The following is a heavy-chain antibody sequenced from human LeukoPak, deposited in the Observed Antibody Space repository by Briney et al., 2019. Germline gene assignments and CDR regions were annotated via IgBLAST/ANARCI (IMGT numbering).Heavy chain of an antibody. Sequence: SETLSLTCTVSGGSISSYYWSWIRQPPGKGLEWIGYIYYSGSTNYNPSLKSRVTISVDTSKNQFSLKLSSVTAADTAVYYCARAEEVAGLELLWFGELLFDAFDIWGQGTMVTVSS. CDR2: IYYSGST. CDR1: GGSISSYY. CDR3: ARAEEVAGLELLWFGELLFDAFDI. V-gene: IGHV4-59*01. D-gene: IGHD3-10*01. J-gene: IGHJ3*02.